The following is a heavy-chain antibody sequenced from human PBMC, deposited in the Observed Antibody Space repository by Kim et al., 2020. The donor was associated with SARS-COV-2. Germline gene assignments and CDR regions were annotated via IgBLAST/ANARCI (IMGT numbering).Heavy chain of an antibody. CDR2: IIPIFGTA. J-gene: IGHJ2*01. D-gene: IGHD3-22*01. V-gene: IGHV1-69*13. CDR3: AIPTSDSSGYYTWYFDL. Sequence: SVKVSCKASGGTFSSYAISWVRQAPGQGLEWMGGIIPIFGTANYAQKFQGRVTITADESTSTAYMELSSLRSEDTAVYYCAIPTSDSSGYYTWYFDLWGRGTLVTVSS. CDR1: GGTFSSYA.